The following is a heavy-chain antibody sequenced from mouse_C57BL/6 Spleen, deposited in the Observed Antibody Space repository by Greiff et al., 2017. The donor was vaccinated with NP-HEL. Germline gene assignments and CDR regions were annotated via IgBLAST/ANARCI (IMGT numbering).Heavy chain of an antibody. V-gene: IGHV5-17*01. D-gene: IGHD1-1*01. CDR3: AFTVVATGGYYFDY. CDR2: ISSGSSTI. CDR1: GFTFSDYG. J-gene: IGHJ2*01. Sequence: EVKLVESGGGLVKPGGSLKLSCAASGFTFSDYGMHWVRQAPEKGLEWVAYISSGSSTIYYADTVKGRFTISRDNAKNTLFLQMTSLGSEDTAMYYCAFTVVATGGYYFDYWGQGTTLTVSS.